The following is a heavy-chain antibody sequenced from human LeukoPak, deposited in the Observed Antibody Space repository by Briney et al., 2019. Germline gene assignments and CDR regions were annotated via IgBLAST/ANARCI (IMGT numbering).Heavy chain of an antibody. Sequence: GASVKVSCKASGYTFTGYYMHWVRQAPGQGLEWMGIINPSGGSTSYAQKFQGRVTMTRDMSTSTVYMELSSLRSEDTAVYYCARDGDGQMGYFQHWGQGTLVTVSS. CDR3: ARDGDGQMGYFQH. J-gene: IGHJ1*01. CDR1: GYTFTGYY. CDR2: INPSGGST. D-gene: IGHD5-24*01. V-gene: IGHV1-46*01.